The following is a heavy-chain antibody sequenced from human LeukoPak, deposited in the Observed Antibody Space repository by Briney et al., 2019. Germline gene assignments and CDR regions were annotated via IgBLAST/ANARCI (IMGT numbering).Heavy chain of an antibody. V-gene: IGHV4-31*03. CDR1: GGSISSGGYY. CDR2: IYYSGST. Sequence: HSETLSLTCTVSGGSISSGGYYWSWIRQHPGKGLEWIGYIYYSGSTYYNPSLKSRVTISVDTSKNQFSLKLSSVTAADTAVYYCARAGSIAAPSYYYGMDVWGQGTTVTVSS. D-gene: IGHD6-6*01. J-gene: IGHJ6*02. CDR3: ARAGSIAAPSYYYGMDV.